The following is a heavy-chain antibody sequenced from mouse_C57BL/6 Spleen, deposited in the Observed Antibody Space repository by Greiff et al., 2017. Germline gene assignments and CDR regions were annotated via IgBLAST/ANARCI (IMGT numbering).Heavy chain of an antibody. D-gene: IGHD2-2*01. CDR3: ARNGYYYAMDY. V-gene: IGHV5-17*01. Sequence: EVKLMESGGGLVKPGGSLKLSCAASGFTFSDYGMHWVRQAPEKGLEWVAYISSGSSTIYYADTVKGRFTISRDNATNTLFLQMTSLRSEDTAMYYCARNGYYYAMDYWGQGTSVTVSS. J-gene: IGHJ4*01. CDR2: ISSGSSTI. CDR1: GFTFSDYG.